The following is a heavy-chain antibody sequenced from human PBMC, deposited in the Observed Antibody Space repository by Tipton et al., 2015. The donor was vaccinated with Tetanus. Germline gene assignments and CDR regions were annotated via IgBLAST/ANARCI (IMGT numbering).Heavy chain of an antibody. J-gene: IGHJ5*02. CDR3: ARGVPYSTTMGSDWFDP. CDR1: GVSVRSYY. CDR2: VIYDGTS. Sequence: TLSLTCTVSGVSVRSYYWSWIRQSPDKGLEWLGDVIYDGTSYYNPALNSRVKNSLDTSMNQVSLTLTSVTAADTALYYCARGVPYSTTMGSDWFDPWGQGTLVTVSS. V-gene: IGHV4-34*01. D-gene: IGHD2-2*01.